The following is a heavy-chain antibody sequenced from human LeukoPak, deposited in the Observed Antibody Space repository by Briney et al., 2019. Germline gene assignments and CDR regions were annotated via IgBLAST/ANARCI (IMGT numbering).Heavy chain of an antibody. CDR2: INWNGGST. CDR3: ARGPYDSSGYYYTSYFQH. Sequence: PGGSLRLSCAASGFTFDDYGMSWVRQAPGKGLEWVSGINWNGGSTGYADSVKGRFTISRDNAKNSLYLQMNSLRVEDTALYYCARGPYDSSGYYYTSYFQHWGQGTLVTVSS. J-gene: IGHJ1*01. D-gene: IGHD3-22*01. CDR1: GFTFDDYG. V-gene: IGHV3-20*04.